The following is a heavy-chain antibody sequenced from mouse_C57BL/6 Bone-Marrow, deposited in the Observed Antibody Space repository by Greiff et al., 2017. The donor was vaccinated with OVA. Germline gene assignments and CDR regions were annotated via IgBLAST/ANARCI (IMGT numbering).Heavy chain of an antibody. D-gene: IGHD2-12*01. CDR2: ISSGGDYI. V-gene: IGHV5-9-1*02. CDR3: TSNYYSDYAMDY. CDR1: GFTFSSYA. J-gene: IGHJ4*01. Sequence: DVMLVESGEGLVKPGGSLKLSCAASGFTFSSYAMSWVRQTPEKRLEWVAYISSGGDYIYYADTVKGRFTISRDNARNTLYLQMSSLKSEDTAMYYCTSNYYSDYAMDYWGQGTSVTVSS.